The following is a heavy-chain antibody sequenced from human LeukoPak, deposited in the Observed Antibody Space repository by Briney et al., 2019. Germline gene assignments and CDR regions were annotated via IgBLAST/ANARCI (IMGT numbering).Heavy chain of an antibody. Sequence: TSETLPLTRGVYGGSLSNYYWSGIRQSPGKGLEWIGEINPGGGTNYNPSLKSRVTMSVDMSKNQFSLKLNSATAADTAVYYCVRSYNYGPFVWGQGTTVTVSS. V-gene: IGHV4-34*01. CDR3: VRSYNYGPFV. CDR2: INPGGGT. J-gene: IGHJ6*02. D-gene: IGHD5-24*01. CDR1: GGSLSNYY.